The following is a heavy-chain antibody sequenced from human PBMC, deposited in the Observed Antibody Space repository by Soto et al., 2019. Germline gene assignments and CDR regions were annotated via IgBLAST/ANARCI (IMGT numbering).Heavy chain of an antibody. CDR3: TTRPYTFFGVVTATIVDV. V-gene: IGHV3-15*07. CDR2: IKSKTDGGTT. J-gene: IGHJ6*02. D-gene: IGHD3-3*01. CDR1: GSVDIDAW. Sequence: GLPRTLARAAGGSVDIDAWLNLVHQAPGKGLEWVGRIKSKTDGGTTDYAAPVKGRFTISRDDSKNTLYLQMNSLKTEDTAVYYCTTRPYTFFGVVTATIVDVWGQGTTVTVSS.